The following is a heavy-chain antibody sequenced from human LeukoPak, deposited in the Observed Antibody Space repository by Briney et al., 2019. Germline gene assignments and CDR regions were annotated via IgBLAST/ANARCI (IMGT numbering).Heavy chain of an antibody. J-gene: IGHJ3*02. D-gene: IGHD3-22*01. CDR2: ISGSGGST. Sequence: GGSLRLSCAASGFTFSSYAMSWVRQAPGKGLEWVSAISGSGGSTYYADSVKGRFTISRDNSKNTLYLQMNSLRAEDTAVYYCAKDQGYYYDSSGYFDAFDIWGQGTMVTVSS. CDR3: AKDQGYYYDSSGYFDAFDI. CDR1: GFTFSSYA. V-gene: IGHV3-23*01.